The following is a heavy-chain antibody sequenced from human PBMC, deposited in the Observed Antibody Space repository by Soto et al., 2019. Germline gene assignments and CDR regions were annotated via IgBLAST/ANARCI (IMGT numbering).Heavy chain of an antibody. J-gene: IGHJ6*02. CDR2: ISGYNGNT. CDR3: SRFIMVGGWFDPNYYHGMDV. V-gene: IGHV1-18*01. D-gene: IGHD6-19*01. Sequence: QVQLVQSGAEVKKPGASVTVSCKTSGYTFSNYGINWLRQAPGQGLEWMGWISGYNGNTNYAQTVQGRVTMTTDTSTGTVYMELRSLKSDDTAIYYCSRFIMVGGWFDPNYYHGMDVWGQGTTVTVSS. CDR1: GYTFSNYG.